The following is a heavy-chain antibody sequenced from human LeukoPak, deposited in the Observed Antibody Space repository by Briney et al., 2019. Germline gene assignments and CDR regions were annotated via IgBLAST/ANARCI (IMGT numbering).Heavy chain of an antibody. CDR3: AKDRKDYYDSSGYYPYYFDY. CDR1: GFTFSSYA. Sequence: GGSLRLSCAASGFTFSSYAMSWVRQAPGKGLEWVSAISGSGGSTYYADSAKGRFTISRDNSKNTLYLQMNSLRAEDTAVYYCAKDRKDYYDSSGYYPYYFDYWGQGTLVTVSS. J-gene: IGHJ4*02. D-gene: IGHD3-22*01. CDR2: ISGSGGST. V-gene: IGHV3-23*01.